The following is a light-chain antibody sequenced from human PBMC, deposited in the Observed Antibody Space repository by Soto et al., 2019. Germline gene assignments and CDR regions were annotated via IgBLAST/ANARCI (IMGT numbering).Light chain of an antibody. V-gene: IGKV1-39*01. CDR3: QQHYRARRT. J-gene: IGKJ4*01. CDR1: QTISTH. Sequence: DIQLTQSPSSLSASVGDRVTITCRASQTISTHLNWYQQKPGQAPKPLLFAASRLQSGVPSRFSGSGSGTDFTLTITSLQPEDFASYYCQQHYRARRTFGGGTKVDLK. CDR2: AAS.